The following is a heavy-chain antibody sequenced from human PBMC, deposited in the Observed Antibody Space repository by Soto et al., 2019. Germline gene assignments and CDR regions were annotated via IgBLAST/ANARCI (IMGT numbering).Heavy chain of an antibody. V-gene: IGHV3-30*18. CDR3: AKELLLGNYYYGMDV. D-gene: IGHD3-22*01. J-gene: IGHJ6*02. CDR1: GFTFSSYG. CDR2: ISYDGSNK. Sequence: SLRLSCAASGFTFSSYGMHWVRQAPGKGLEWVAVISYDGSNKYYADSVKGRFTISRDNSKNTLYLQMNSLRAEDTAVYYCAKELLLGNYYYGMDVWGQGTTVTVSS.